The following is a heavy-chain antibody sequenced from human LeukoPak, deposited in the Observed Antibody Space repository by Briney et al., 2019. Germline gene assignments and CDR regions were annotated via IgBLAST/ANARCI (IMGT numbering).Heavy chain of an antibody. V-gene: IGHV4-59*01. D-gene: IGHD3-22*01. CDR1: GGSISSYY. CDR2: IYYSGST. J-gene: IGHJ4*02. Sequence: PSETLSLTCTVSGGSISSYYWSWIRQPPGKGLEWIGYIYYSGSTNYNPSLKSRVTISVDTSKNQFSLKLSSVTAADTAVYYCARAGRDYYDSSGYYWDWGQGTLVTVSS. CDR3: ARAGRDYYDSSGYYWD.